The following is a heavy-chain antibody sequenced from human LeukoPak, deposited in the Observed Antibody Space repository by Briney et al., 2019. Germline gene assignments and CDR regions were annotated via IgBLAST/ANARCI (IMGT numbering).Heavy chain of an antibody. Sequence: SETLSLTCTFSGGSISSGSYYWGWIRQPPGKGLEWIGNIYYSGSTYYNPSLKRRVTISVDTSKNQFSLKLTSVTAADTAAYYCARHLGGSSKIDYWGQGTLVTVS. CDR2: IYYSGST. D-gene: IGHD3-10*01. CDR1: GGSISSGSYY. J-gene: IGHJ4*02. V-gene: IGHV4-39*01. CDR3: ARHLGGSSKIDY.